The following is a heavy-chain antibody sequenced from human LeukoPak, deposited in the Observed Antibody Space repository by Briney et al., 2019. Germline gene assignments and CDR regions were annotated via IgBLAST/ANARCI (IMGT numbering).Heavy chain of an antibody. J-gene: IGHJ3*02. CDR2: IYSGGST. Sequence: GGSLRLSCAASGFTVSSNYRSWVRQAPGKVLECVSVIYSGGSTYYADSVKGRFTISRDNSKNTLYLQMNSLRAEDTAVYYCARDGFSSGYPYDAFDIWGQGTMVTVSS. D-gene: IGHD3-22*01. V-gene: IGHV3-53*01. CDR3: ARDGFSSGYPYDAFDI. CDR1: GFTVSSNY.